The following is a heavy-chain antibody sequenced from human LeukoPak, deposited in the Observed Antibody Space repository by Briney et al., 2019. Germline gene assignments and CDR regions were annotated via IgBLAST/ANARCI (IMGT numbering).Heavy chain of an antibody. D-gene: IGHD3-3*01. CDR1: GFTFSSYW. V-gene: IGHV3-74*01. Sequence: GGSLRLSCAASGFTFSSYWMHWVRQAPGKGLVWVSRISTDGSSTNYADSVKGRFTISRDNAKNTLSLQMDSLRAEDTAVYFCASLVGGYYPPVEAFDVWGQGTMVTVSS. CDR3: ASLVGGYYPPVEAFDV. J-gene: IGHJ3*01. CDR2: ISTDGSST.